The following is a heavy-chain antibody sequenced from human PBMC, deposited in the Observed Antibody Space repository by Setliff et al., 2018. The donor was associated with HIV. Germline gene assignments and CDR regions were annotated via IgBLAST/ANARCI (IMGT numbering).Heavy chain of an antibody. J-gene: IGHJ3*02. CDR2: INPSGGST. CDR3: ARDPITCSGGSCDGAFDI. CDR1: GYTFTSYY. Sequence: ASVKVSCKASGYTFTSYYMHWVRQAPGQGLEWMGIINPSGGSTSYAQKFQGRVTMTRDTSTSTVYMELSSLRSEDTAVYYCARDPITCSGGSCDGAFDIWGQGTMVTVSS. V-gene: IGHV1-46*01. D-gene: IGHD2-15*01.